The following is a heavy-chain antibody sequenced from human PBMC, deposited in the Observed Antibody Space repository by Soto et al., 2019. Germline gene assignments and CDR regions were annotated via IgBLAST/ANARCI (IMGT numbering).Heavy chain of an antibody. J-gene: IGHJ6*02. Sequence: QVQLVQSAGEVKEPGASLKVACNASGYSFSTYGISWVRQAPVQGLEWMGRISTSNGYTNYAQKFQGRVSMTTDTSTNTAYMEVRSLRSDDTAFYFCARDRSFALLEWSPSDSYGMDVWGQGTSVTVSS. D-gene: IGHD3-3*01. V-gene: IGHV1-18*01. CDR1: GYSFSTYG. CDR3: ARDRSFALLEWSPSDSYGMDV. CDR2: ISTSNGYT.